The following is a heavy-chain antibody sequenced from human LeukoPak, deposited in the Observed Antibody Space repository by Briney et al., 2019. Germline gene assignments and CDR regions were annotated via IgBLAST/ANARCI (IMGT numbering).Heavy chain of an antibody. Sequence: PGGSLRLSCAASGFTFNTYSMNWVRQAPGKGLEWVSSISSGSSYIYYADSLKGRITISRDNAKNSLYLQMNSLRAEDTAVYYCARDIAGLSDYWGQGTLVTVSS. D-gene: IGHD2-15*01. J-gene: IGHJ4*02. CDR2: ISSGSSYI. CDR1: GFTFNTYS. V-gene: IGHV3-21*01. CDR3: ARDIAGLSDY.